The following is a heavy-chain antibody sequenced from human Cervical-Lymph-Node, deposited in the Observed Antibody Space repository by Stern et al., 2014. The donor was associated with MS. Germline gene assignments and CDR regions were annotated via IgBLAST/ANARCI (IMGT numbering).Heavy chain of an antibody. D-gene: IGHD2-8*02. Sequence: QVQLQESGPGLVKPSETLSLTCAVSGDSISSYTHYWAWIRQPPGKGLEWIGSVYYSGATYYNPSLKSPVTISVDTSKNHSSRGLNSETAADTAVYYCAKHACTGAACPFDLWGQGTLVTVSS. CDR3: AKHACTGAACPFDL. CDR1: GDSISSYTHY. V-gene: IGHV4-39*01. J-gene: IGHJ4*02. CDR2: VYYSGAT.